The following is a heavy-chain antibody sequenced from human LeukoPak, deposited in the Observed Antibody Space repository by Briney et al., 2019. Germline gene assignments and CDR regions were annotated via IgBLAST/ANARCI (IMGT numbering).Heavy chain of an antibody. Sequence: ASVKDSCKVSGYTLTGLSMHWVRQAPGKGLEWMGGFDPEDGETIYAQKFQGRVTMTEDTSTDTAYMELSSLRSEDTAVYYCATVLGKWLSYFDYWGQGTLVTVSS. CDR1: GYTLTGLS. D-gene: IGHD6-19*01. J-gene: IGHJ4*02. V-gene: IGHV1-24*01. CDR3: ATVLGKWLSYFDY. CDR2: FDPEDGET.